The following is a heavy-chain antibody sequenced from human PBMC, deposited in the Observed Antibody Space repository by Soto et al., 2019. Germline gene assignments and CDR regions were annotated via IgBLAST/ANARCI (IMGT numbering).Heavy chain of an antibody. CDR2: IWYDGSNK. CDR1: GFTFSSYW. Sequence: PGGSLRLSCAASGFTFSSYWMSWVRQAPGKGLEWVAVIWYDGSNKYYADSVKGRFTISRDNSKNTLYLQMNSLRAEDTAVYYCARGPYYDFWSGPKSAEYFQHWGQGTLVTVSS. D-gene: IGHD3-3*01. CDR3: ARGPYYDFWSGPKSAEYFQH. V-gene: IGHV3-33*08. J-gene: IGHJ1*01.